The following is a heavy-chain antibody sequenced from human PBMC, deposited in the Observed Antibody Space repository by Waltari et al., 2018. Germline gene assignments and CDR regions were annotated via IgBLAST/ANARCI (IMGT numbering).Heavy chain of an antibody. J-gene: IGHJ2*01. D-gene: IGHD2-15*01. CDR1: GGPIAPSH. V-gene: IGHV4-4*07. CDR2: IFSRGPV. CDR3: ARAAVDGWYFGH. Sequence: QVQLQESGPGLVKPSEPLSLTGTFSGGPIAPSHWSWVRQPAGAGLEWIGRIFSRGPVDYKPSLQSRVAMSFDTSRNQLSLNLRFVTAADTAVYYCARAAVDGWYFGHWGPGTLVTVSS.